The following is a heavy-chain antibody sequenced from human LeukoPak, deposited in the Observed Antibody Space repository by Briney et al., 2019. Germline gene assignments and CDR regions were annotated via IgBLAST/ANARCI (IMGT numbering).Heavy chain of an antibody. J-gene: IGHJ4*02. CDR2: FYHSGST. CDR1: GYSINSGYY. CDR3: ARLGGGGTNYYFDY. V-gene: IGHV4-38-2*01. D-gene: IGHD2-15*01. Sequence: SSETLSLTCAVSGYSINSGYYLGWIRQPPGKGLEWIGSFYHSGSTYYNPSLKSRVTISVDTSRNQFSLKLTSVTAADTAVYYCARLGGGGTNYYFDYWGQGTLVTVSS.